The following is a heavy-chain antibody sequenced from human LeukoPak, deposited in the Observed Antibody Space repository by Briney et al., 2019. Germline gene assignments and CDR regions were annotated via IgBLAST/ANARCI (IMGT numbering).Heavy chain of an antibody. V-gene: IGHV4-59*01. D-gene: IGHD2-2*02. CDR3: ARHLGYCSSTSCYSWFDP. CDR2: IYYSGSP. J-gene: IGHJ5*02. CDR1: GGSISSYY. Sequence: SETLSLTCTVSGGSISSYYWSWIRQPPGKGLEWIGYIYYSGSPNYNPSLKSRVTISVDTSKNQFSLNLNSVTAADTAVYYCARHLGYCSSTSCYSWFDPWGQGTLVTVSS.